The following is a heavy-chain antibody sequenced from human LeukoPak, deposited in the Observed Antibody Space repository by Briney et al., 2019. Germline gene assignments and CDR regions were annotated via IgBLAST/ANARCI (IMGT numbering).Heavy chain of an antibody. CDR2: IYYSGST. CDR3: ARERDNVLRYFDPSGWFDP. V-gene: IGHV4-31*03. Sequence: SQTLSLTCTVSGGSISSGGYYWSWIRQHPGKGLEWIGYIYYSGSTYYNPSLKSRVTISVDTSKNQFSLKLSSVTAADTAVYYCARERDNVLRYFDPSGWFDPWGQGTLVTVSS. CDR1: GGSISSGGYY. J-gene: IGHJ5*02. D-gene: IGHD3-9*01.